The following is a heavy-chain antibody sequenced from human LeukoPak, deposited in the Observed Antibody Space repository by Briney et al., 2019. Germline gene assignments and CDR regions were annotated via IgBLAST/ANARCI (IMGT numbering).Heavy chain of an antibody. D-gene: IGHD3-22*01. CDR3: ASYYYDSSGYPSYYFDY. CDR1: GGSFSGYY. V-gene: IGHV4-34*01. Sequence: PSETLSLTCAVYGGSFSGYYWSWIRQPPGKGLEWIGEINHSGSTNYNPSLKSRVTISVDTSENQFSLKLSSVTAADTAVYYCASYYYDSSGYPSYYFDYWGQGTLVTVSS. CDR2: INHSGST. J-gene: IGHJ4*02.